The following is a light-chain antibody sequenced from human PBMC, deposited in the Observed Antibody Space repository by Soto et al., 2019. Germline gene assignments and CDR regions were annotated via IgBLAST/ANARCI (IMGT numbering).Light chain of an antibody. CDR1: QSVSSSY. Sequence: EIVLTQSPGTLCLSPGERATLPCRACQSVSSSYLAWYQQKPGEAPRLLIYGASSRATGIPDRFSGSGSGTDFTLTISSLQSEDFAVYYCQQYNNWPPTWTFGQGTKVDIK. V-gene: IGKV3-20*01. J-gene: IGKJ1*01. CDR3: QQYNNWPPTWT. CDR2: GAS.